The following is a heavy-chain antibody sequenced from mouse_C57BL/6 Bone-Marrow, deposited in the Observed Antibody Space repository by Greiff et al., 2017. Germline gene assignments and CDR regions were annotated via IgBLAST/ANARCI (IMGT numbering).Heavy chain of an antibody. D-gene: IGHD3-2*02. CDR2: IWRGGST. J-gene: IGHJ4*01. CDR1: GFSLTSYG. Sequence: QVQLKESGPGLVQPSQSLSITCTVSGFSLTSYGVHWVRQSPGKGLEWLGVIWRGGSTDYNAAFMSRLSITKDNSKSQVFFKMNSLQADDTAIYYCASNPTAQATPYAMDYWGQGTSVTVSS. CDR3: ASNPTAQATPYAMDY. V-gene: IGHV2-5*01.